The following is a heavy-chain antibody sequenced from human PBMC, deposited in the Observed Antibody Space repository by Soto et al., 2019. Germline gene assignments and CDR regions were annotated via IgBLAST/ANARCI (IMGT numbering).Heavy chain of an antibody. CDR2: IYHSGNA. D-gene: IGHD5-18*01. CDR3: ARAIQLDVDSQSDY. V-gene: IGHV4-39*02. J-gene: IGHJ4*02. Sequence: QLQLRESGPGLVNPSETLSLTCSVSGASITGTTYYWGWIRQPPGKGLEWIGSIYHSGNAYYKASLKSPLTISVDTSKNQFPLKLTSVTAADTAVYYCARAIQLDVDSQSDYWGQGILVTVSS. CDR1: GASITGTTYY.